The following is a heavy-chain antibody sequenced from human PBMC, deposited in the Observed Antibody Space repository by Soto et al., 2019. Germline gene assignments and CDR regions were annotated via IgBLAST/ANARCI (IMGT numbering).Heavy chain of an antibody. V-gene: IGHV5-51*01. CDR1: GYSFTTYW. J-gene: IGHJ4*02. Sequence: VESLKISGKASGYSFTTYWIAWVRQMPGRGLEWMGVINPGDSETRYSPSFQGQVTISADKSINTAYLQWSGLRAEDTAVYYCAAHPPPARPTYYYDSSGYYFDYWGQGTLVTVSS. CDR3: AAHPPPARPTYYYDSSGYYFDY. CDR2: INPGDSET. D-gene: IGHD3-22*01.